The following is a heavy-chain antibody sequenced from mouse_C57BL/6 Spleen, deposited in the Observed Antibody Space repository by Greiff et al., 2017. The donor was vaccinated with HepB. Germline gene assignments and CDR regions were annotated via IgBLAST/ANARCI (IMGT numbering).Heavy chain of an antibody. CDR1: GYTFTSYG. D-gene: IGHD2-4*01. J-gene: IGHJ3*01. Sequence: VQLQQSGAELARPGASVKLSCKASGYTFTSYGISWVKQRTGQGLEWIGEIYPRSGNTYYNEKFKGKATLTADKSSSTAYMELRSLTSEDSAVYFCARGSYEYEFAYWGQGTLVTVSA. CDR3: ARGSYEYEFAY. V-gene: IGHV1-81*01. CDR2: IYPRSGNT.